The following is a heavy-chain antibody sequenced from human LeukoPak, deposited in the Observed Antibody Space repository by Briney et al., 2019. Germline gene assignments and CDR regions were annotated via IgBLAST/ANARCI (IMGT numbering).Heavy chain of an antibody. CDR2: INPNSGGT. V-gene: IGHV1-2*02. CDR1: GYTFTGYY. D-gene: IGHD5-12*01. CDR3: ARDRGSGYGWNWFDP. J-gene: IGHJ5*02. Sequence: ASVKVSCKSSGYTFTGYYMHCVRQAPGQGLEWMGWINPNSGGTNYAQKFQGRVTMTRDTSISTAYMELSRLRSDDTAVYYCARDRGSGYGWNWFDPWEQGTLVTVSS.